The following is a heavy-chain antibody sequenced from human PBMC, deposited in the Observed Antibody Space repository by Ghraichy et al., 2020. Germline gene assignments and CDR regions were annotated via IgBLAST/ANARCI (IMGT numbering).Heavy chain of an antibody. CDR2: ISWDGGST. D-gene: IGHD4-17*01. CDR1: GFTFDDYT. Sequence: GESLNISCAASGFTFDDYTMHWVRQAPGNGLEWVSLISWDGGSTYYADSVKGRFTISRDNSKNSLYLQMNSLRTEDTALYYCAKDNSRRVTTYGMDVWGQGTTVTVSS. CDR3: AKDNSRRVTTYGMDV. J-gene: IGHJ6*02. V-gene: IGHV3-43*01.